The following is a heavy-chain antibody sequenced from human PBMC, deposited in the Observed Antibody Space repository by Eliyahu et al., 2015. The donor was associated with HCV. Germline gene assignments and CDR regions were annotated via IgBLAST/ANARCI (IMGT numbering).Heavy chain of an antibody. Sequence: QVQLQESGPGLVKPSETLSLTCTVSGGSIXSYYWSXIRQPPGKGLEWIAYIYYSGSTNYNPSLKSRVTISVDTSKNQFSLKLSSVTAADTAVYYCASGGGGIAVAGTGGWFDPWGQGTLVTVSS. CDR2: IYYSGST. D-gene: IGHD6-19*01. CDR1: GGSIXSYY. V-gene: IGHV4-59*01. J-gene: IGHJ5*02. CDR3: ASGGGGIAVAGTGGWFDP.